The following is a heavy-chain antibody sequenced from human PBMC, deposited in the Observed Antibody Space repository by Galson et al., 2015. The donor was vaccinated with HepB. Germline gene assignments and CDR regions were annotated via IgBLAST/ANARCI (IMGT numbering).Heavy chain of an antibody. CDR3: GKDWGTTVTTIDS. Sequence: SLRLSCAASGFTFNNYAMSWVRQAPGKGLEWVSAISGSGGSTYYEDSVKGRFSISRDNSKNTVYLQMNSLRAEDTAVYYCGKDWGTTVTTIDSWGQGTLVTVSS. CDR1: GFTFNNYA. V-gene: IGHV3-23*01. J-gene: IGHJ4*02. D-gene: IGHD4-17*01. CDR2: ISGSGGST.